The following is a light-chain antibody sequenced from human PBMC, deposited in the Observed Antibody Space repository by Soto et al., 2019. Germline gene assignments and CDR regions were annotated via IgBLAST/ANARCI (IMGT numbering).Light chain of an antibody. J-gene: IGKJ4*01. CDR3: QQTSSLPLT. Sequence: DIQMTQSPSSVSASVGDSLTITCRASQGITSWLAWYQQKPGRAPKLLIYAASNLQSGVPSRFSGSGSGTDFTLTISRLQSEDFGTYYCQQTSSLPLTLGGGTKVEIK. CDR1: QGITSW. V-gene: IGKV1-12*01. CDR2: AAS.